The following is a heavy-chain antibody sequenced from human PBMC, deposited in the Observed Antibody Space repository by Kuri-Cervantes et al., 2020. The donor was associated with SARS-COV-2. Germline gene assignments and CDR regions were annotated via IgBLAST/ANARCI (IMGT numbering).Heavy chain of an antibody. V-gene: IGHV3-9*01. J-gene: IGHJ3*02. CDR1: GFTFDEYA. CDR2: ISWNSGNI. CDR3: ARGNGDGFDI. Sequence: GGSLRLSCAASGFTFDEYAMHWVRQAPGKGLEWVSGISWNSGNIDYADSVKGRFTISRDNAKSTLYLQMNSLRAEDTAVYYCARGNGDGFDIWGQGTMVTVSS.